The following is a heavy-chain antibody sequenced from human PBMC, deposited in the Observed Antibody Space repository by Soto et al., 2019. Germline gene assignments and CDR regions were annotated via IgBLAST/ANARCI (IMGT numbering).Heavy chain of an antibody. CDR2: INPNSGNT. CDR1: GYTFTGYY. J-gene: IGHJ4*02. D-gene: IGHD1-26*01. CDR3: ARMTKDGSYPTY. V-gene: IGHV1-8*02. Sequence: QVQLVQSGAEVKKPGASVKVSCKASGYTFTGYYMHWVRQAPGQGLEWMGWINPNSGNTGYAQKFQGRVTMTRNTSISTAYMELSSLRSEDTAVYYCARMTKDGSYPTYWGQGTLVTVSS.